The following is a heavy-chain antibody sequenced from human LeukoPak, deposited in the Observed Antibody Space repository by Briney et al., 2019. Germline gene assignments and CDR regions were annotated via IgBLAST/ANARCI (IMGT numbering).Heavy chain of an antibody. V-gene: IGHV3-23*01. D-gene: IGHD3-10*01. CDR2: ISGSDGST. Sequence: LPGGSLRLSCAASGFTFSSYAMTWVRRAPGKGLEWVSTISGSDGSTYYADSVKGRFSISRDNSKNTLYLQMNSLRAEDTAIYYCARGVNGSGSQLDYWGQGTLVTVSS. J-gene: IGHJ4*02. CDR3: ARGVNGSGSQLDY. CDR1: GFTFSSYA.